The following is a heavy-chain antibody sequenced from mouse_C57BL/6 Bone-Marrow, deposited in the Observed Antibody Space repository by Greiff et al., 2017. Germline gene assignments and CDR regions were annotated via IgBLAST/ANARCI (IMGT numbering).Heavy chain of an antibody. J-gene: IGHJ1*03. V-gene: IGHV1-19*01. CDR2: INPYNGGT. D-gene: IGHD1-1*01. Sequence: EVQLQQSGPVLVKPGASVKMSCKASGYTFTDYYMNWVKQSHGKSLEWIGVINPYNGGTSSNQRFKGKATLTVDKSSSTAYMELNSLTSEASAVFYGARGPLMYYDGSSYWYIDVWGTGTTVTVSS. CDR1: GYTFTDYY. CDR3: ARGPLMYYDGSSYWYIDV.